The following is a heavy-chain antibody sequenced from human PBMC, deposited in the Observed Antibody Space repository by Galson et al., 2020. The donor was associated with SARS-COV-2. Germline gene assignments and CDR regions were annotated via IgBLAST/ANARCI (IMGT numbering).Heavy chain of an antibody. CDR2: IYYSGST. J-gene: IGHJ2*01. CDR3: AAPTVDIVATSYWYFDL. D-gene: IGHD5-12*01. CDR1: GGSISSSSYY. V-gene: IGHV4-39*01. Sequence: SETLSLTCTVSGGSISSSSYYWGWIRQPPGKGLEWIGSIYYSGSTYYNPSLKSRVTISVDTSKNQFSLKLSSVTAADTAVYYCAAPTVDIVATSYWYFDLWGRGTLVTVSS.